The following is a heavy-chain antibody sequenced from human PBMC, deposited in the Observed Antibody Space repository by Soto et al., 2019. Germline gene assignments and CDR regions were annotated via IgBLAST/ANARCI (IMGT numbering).Heavy chain of an antibody. Sequence: QVQLKESGPGLVKPSQTLSLTCSVSGGSIGSGDYYWSWVRQSPGKGLEWIGYIYYTGNTYYNPSLGCRVTLSVDTSLIQLSLRLSDVTAADTAVYYCARDSRRRADSGTRPLYYFDYWGQGTLVTVSS. CDR1: GGSIGSGDYY. V-gene: IGHV4-30-4*01. D-gene: IGHD1-26*01. CDR3: ARDSRRRADSGTRPLYYFDY. CDR2: IYYTGNT. J-gene: IGHJ4*02.